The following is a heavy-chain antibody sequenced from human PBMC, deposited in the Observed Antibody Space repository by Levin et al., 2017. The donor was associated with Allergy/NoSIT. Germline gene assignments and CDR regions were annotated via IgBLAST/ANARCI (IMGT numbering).Heavy chain of an antibody. CDR3: ARDTSYGYWYYMDV. CDR1: GFTVSSNY. V-gene: IGHV3-53*01. J-gene: IGHJ6*03. D-gene: IGHD5-18*01. CDR2: IYSGGST. Sequence: SGGSLRLSCAASGFTVSSNYMSWVRQAPGKGLEWVSVIYSGGSTYYADSVKGRFTISRDNSKNTLYLQMNSLRAEDTAVYYCARDTSYGYWYYMDVWGKGTTVTVSS.